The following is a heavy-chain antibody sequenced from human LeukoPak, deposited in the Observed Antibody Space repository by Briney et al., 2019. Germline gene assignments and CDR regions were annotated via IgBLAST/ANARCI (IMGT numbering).Heavy chain of an antibody. CDR1: GGSISSYY. CDR2: IYNREST. D-gene: IGHD3-3*01. V-gene: IGHV4-59*08. CDR3: ARQGQGFGRFWSGYDY. Sequence: SETLSLTCTVSGGSISSYYWSWIRQPPGKGLEWIGYIYNRESTKYNPSLKSRVTMSLDTSKNQFSLKVTSVTAADTAIYYCARQGQGFGRFWSGYDYWGPGTLVTVSS. J-gene: IGHJ4*02.